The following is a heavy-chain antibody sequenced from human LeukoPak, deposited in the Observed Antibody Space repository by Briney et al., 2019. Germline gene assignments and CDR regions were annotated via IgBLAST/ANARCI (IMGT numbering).Heavy chain of an antibody. J-gene: IGHJ3*02. D-gene: IGHD3-22*01. CDR2: ISYDGSNK. CDR1: GFTFSSYA. V-gene: IGHV3-30-3*01. Sequence: GGSLRLSCAASGFTFSSYAMHWVRQAPGKGLEWVAVISYDGSNKYYADSVKGRFTISRDNAKNSLYLQMNSLRAEDTAVYYCARDLKRRVYYDSSGSDDAFDIWGQGTMVTVSS. CDR3: ARDLKRRVYYDSSGSDDAFDI.